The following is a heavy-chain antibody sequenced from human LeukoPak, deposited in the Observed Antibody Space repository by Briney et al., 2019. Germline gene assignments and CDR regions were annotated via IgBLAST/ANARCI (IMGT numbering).Heavy chain of an antibody. CDR3: ARGMTYYYMDV. J-gene: IGHJ6*03. V-gene: IGHV5-51*01. CDR1: GYSFISYR. CDR2: IYPGDSDT. Sequence: KIGESLKISCKGSGYSFISYRIGWVRQMPGKGLEWMGIIYPGDSDTTYSPSFQGQVTMSADKSISTAYLQWSSLKASDTAIYYCARGMTYYYMDVWGKGTTATVSS.